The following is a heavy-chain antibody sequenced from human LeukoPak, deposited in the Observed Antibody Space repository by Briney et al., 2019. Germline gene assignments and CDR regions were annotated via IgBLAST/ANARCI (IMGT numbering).Heavy chain of an antibody. Sequence: GGSLRLSCAASGFTVSSNYMSWVRQAPGKGLEWVSVIYSGGSTYYAGSVKGRFTISRDNSKNTLYLQMNSLRAEDTAVYYCAREDYGGIMDVWGKGTTVTVSS. V-gene: IGHV3-53*01. D-gene: IGHD4-23*01. J-gene: IGHJ6*03. CDR1: GFTVSSNY. CDR3: AREDYGGIMDV. CDR2: IYSGGST.